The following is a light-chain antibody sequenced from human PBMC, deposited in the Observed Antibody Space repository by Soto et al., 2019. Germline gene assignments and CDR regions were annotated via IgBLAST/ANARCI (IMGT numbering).Light chain of an antibody. CDR3: QHYNNWPPWT. Sequence: EIVMTQSPATLSVSPGERAILSCRASQSVSSNLAWYQQKPGQAPRLLIYGASTRATGIPARFTGSGSGTEFTLTISSLQSEDFAVSYCQHYNNWPPWTFGQGTKVDIK. CDR1: QSVSSN. V-gene: IGKV3-15*01. CDR2: GAS. J-gene: IGKJ1*01.